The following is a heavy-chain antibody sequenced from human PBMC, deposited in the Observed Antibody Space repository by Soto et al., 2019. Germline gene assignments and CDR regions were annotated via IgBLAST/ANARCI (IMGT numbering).Heavy chain of an antibody. CDR2: ISYDGSNK. Sequence: PGGSLRLSCAASGFTFSSYGMHWVRQAPGTGLEWVAVISYDGSNKYYADSVKGRFTISRDNSKNTLSLQMNSLRAEDTALYYCAKDMIATRSYYYDSSASDSWGQGTLVTVSS. CDR1: GFTFSSYG. CDR3: AKDMIATRSYYYDSSASDS. J-gene: IGHJ4*02. V-gene: IGHV3-30*18. D-gene: IGHD3-22*01.